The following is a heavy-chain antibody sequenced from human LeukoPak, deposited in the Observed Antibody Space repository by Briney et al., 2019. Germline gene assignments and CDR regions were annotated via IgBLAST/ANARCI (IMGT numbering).Heavy chain of an antibody. Sequence: PSETLSLTCAVYGGSFSGYYWSWIRQPPGKGLEWIREINHSGSTNYNPSLKSRVTISVDTSKNQFSLKLSSVTAADTAVYYCARGTRGQWLVPRWFDPWGQGTLVTVSS. J-gene: IGHJ5*02. CDR2: INHSGST. CDR3: ARGTRGQWLVPRWFDP. D-gene: IGHD6-19*01. V-gene: IGHV4-34*01. CDR1: GGSFSGYY.